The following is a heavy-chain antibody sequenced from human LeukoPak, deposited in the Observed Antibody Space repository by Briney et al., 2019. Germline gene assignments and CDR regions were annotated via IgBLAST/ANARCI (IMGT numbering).Heavy chain of an antibody. CDR2: IYSSEYT. J-gene: IGHJ4*02. CDR3: ARRGGGYHVDY. Sequence: SETLSLTCTVSGGSVSNFYWSWIRQPPGRGREWIGYIYSSEYTNYNPSLKSRVTISADTSKNQVSVKLTSVTAADTAVFYCARRGGGYHVDYWGQGTLVTVSS. D-gene: IGHD2-15*01. V-gene: IGHV4-59*02. CDR1: GGSVSNFY.